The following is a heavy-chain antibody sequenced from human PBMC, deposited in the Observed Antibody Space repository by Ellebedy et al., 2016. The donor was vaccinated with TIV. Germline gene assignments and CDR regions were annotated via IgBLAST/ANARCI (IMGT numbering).Heavy chain of an antibody. V-gene: IGHV4-31*03. CDR3: ARGSDYFDY. Sequence: SETLSLTXTVSGGSISSGGYYWSWIRQHPGKGLEWFGSIYYSGNNYCSPSLKSRVTISVDMSKNQFSLKLSSVTAAGTAVYYCARGSDYFDYWGQGTLVTVSS. J-gene: IGHJ4*02. CDR2: IYYSGNN. CDR1: GGSISSGGYY.